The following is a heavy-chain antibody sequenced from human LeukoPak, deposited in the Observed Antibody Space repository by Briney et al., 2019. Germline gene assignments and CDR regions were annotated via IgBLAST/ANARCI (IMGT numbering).Heavy chain of an antibody. CDR3: VRGGVYSRGYVGYYGLDV. V-gene: IGHV3-33*07. J-gene: IGHJ6*02. Sequence: GGSLRLSCVASGFTLSSYGIYWVRQAPGKGLEWVAVMWYDGSNEHYGDSVKGRFVISRDNSKNIVYLQMNNLRVEDTAVYYCVRGGVYSRGYVGYYGLDVWGQGTTVTVSS. CDR2: MWYDGSNE. D-gene: IGHD3-16*01. CDR1: GFTLSSYG.